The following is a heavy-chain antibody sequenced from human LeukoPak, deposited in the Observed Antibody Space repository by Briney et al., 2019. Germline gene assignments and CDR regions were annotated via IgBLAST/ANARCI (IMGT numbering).Heavy chain of an antibody. CDR2: ISGSGGST. J-gene: IGHJ4*02. CDR3: AKFYGSGSNSKYYFDY. D-gene: IGHD3-10*01. V-gene: IGHV3-23*01. Sequence: PGGSLRLSCAASGFTFSSYAMSLVRQAPGTGLECVSAISGSGGSTYYADSVKGRFTISRDNSKNTRYLQMNSLRAEDTAVYYCAKFYGSGSNSKYYFDYWGQGTLVTVSS. CDR1: GFTFSSYA.